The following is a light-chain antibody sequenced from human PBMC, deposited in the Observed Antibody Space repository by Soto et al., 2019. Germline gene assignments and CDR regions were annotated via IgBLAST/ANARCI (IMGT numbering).Light chain of an antibody. Sequence: EIVLTQSPVTLSVSPGERATLSCRASQSISTTLVWYQQKPGQAPRLLIYGASTRATGVPARFSGSGSGTELTITISSLQDEDFAVYYYQQYNSWVTFGGGTKVEIK. CDR1: QSISTT. CDR3: QQYNSWVT. CDR2: GAS. J-gene: IGKJ4*01. V-gene: IGKV3-15*01.